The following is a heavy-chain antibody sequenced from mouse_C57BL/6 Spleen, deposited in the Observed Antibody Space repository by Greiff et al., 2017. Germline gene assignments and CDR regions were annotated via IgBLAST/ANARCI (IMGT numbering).Heavy chain of an antibody. CDR3: TLSTMVTTTAY. D-gene: IGHD2-2*01. CDR1: GFNIKDDY. J-gene: IGHJ3*01. CDR2: IDPENGDT. Sequence: VQLQQSGAELVRPGASVKLSCTASGFNIKDDYMHWVKQRPEQGLEWIGWIDPENGDTEYASKFQGKATITADTSSNTAYLQLSSLTSEDTAVYYCTLSTMVTTTAYWGQGTLVTVSA. V-gene: IGHV14-4*01.